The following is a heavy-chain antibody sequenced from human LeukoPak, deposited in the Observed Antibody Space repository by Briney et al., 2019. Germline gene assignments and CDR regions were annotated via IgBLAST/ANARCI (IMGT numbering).Heavy chain of an antibody. D-gene: IGHD3-3*01. Sequence: SETLSLTCTVSGGSISSYYWSWIRQPPGKGLEWIGYIYYSGSTNYNPSLKSRVTISADTSKNQFSLRLSSVTAADTAVYYCARQADDFWSGYYRVSYFDYWGQGNLVTVSS. CDR2: IYYSGST. J-gene: IGHJ4*02. CDR1: GGSISSYY. V-gene: IGHV4-59*08. CDR3: ARQADDFWSGYYRVSYFDY.